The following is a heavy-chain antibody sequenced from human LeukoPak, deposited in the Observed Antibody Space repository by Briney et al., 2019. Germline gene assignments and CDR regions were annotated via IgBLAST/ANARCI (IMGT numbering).Heavy chain of an antibody. Sequence: ASVKVSCKASGYTFTSYYMHWVRQAPGQGLEWMGIINPSGGSTSYAQKFQGRVTVTRDTSTSTVYMELSSLRSEDTAVYYCTRETSSRYFDYWGQGTLVTVSS. CDR1: GYTFTSYY. CDR2: INPSGGST. J-gene: IGHJ4*02. CDR3: TRETSSRYFDY. V-gene: IGHV1-46*01.